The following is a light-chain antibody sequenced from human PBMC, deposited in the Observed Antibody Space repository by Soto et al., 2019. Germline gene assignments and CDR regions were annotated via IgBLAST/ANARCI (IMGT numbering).Light chain of an antibody. CDR3: QQYNTWPS. CDR1: QTVGRN. Sequence: EVVMTQSPATLSVSPGERATLSCRASQTVGRNLAWYQQXPGQAPRILMYDISNSATGVPARLSSSWSKTEFTLTIRSLQSEDFAFYFYQQYNTWPSFGQGTRLEIK. J-gene: IGKJ5*01. CDR2: DIS. V-gene: IGKV3-15*01.